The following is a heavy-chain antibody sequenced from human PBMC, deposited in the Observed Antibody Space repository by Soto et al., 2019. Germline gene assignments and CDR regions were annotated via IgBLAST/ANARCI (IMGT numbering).Heavy chain of an antibody. D-gene: IGHD1-1*01. CDR1: GFTFDTYG. V-gene: IGHV3-30-3*01. CDR3: ARVTPGNNLYYFSGLDV. CDR2: ISYEGSNT. Sequence: PGGSLRLSCVASGFTFDTYGIHFCRHAPLKWLQWVALISYEGSNTYYADSVRGRFTISRDNSKNTLYLQINALRPEDTGVYYCARVTPGNNLYYFSGLDVWGQGTSVTVSS. J-gene: IGHJ6*02.